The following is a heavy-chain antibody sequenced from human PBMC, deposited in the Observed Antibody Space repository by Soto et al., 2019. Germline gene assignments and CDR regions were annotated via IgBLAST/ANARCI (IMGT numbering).Heavy chain of an antibody. V-gene: IGHV3-30-3*01. CDR1: GFTFSSYA. CDR3: ARGTSSGWHTGFDY. D-gene: IGHD6-19*01. CDR2: ISYDGSNK. J-gene: IGHJ4*02. Sequence: QVQLVESGGGVVQPGRSLRLSCAASGFTFSSYAMHWVRQAPGKGLEWVAVISYDGSNKYYADSVKGRFTISRDNSKNTLYLQMNSLRAEDTAVYYCARGTSSGWHTGFDYWGQGTLVTVSS.